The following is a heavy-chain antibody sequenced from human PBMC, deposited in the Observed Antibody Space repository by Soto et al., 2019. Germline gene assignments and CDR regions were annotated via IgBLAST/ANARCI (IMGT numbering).Heavy chain of an antibody. D-gene: IGHD2-8*01. CDR3: ARDGVTSMDLSADAFDI. V-gene: IGHV4-31*03. CDR1: GGSISSGGYY. J-gene: IGHJ3*02. CDR2: IYYSGST. Sequence: QVQLQESGPGLVKPSQTLSLTCTVSGGSISSGGYYWSWIRQHPGKGLEWIGYIYYSGSTYYNPSLMSRVTISGDASNNQFSLKLSSVTAAYTAVYYCARDGVTSMDLSADAFDIWGQGTMVTVSS.